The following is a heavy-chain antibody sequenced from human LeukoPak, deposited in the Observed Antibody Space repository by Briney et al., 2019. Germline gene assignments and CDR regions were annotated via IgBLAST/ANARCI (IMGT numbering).Heavy chain of an antibody. Sequence: GGSLRLSCAASGFTFSSYEMNWVRQAPGKGLEWVSYISSSGSTIYYADSVKGRFTISRDNAKNSLYLQMNSLRGEDTAVYYCSRDLGFGELLFDYYYYYGMDVWGKGTTVTVSS. CDR3: SRDLGFGELLFDYYYYYGMDV. V-gene: IGHV3-48*03. J-gene: IGHJ6*04. CDR2: ISSSGSTI. D-gene: IGHD3-10*01. CDR1: GFTFSSYE.